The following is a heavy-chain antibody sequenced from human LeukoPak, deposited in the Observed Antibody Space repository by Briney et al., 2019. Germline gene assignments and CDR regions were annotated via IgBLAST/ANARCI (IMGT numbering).Heavy chain of an antibody. Sequence: ETLSLTCTVSGGSISISFWSWVRQAPGKGLEWVSAISGSGGSTYYADSVKGRFTISRDNSKNTLYLQMNSLRAEDTAVYYCAKDPLVVVTATHQYFDLWGRGTLVTVSS. D-gene: IGHD2-15*01. J-gene: IGHJ2*01. V-gene: IGHV3-23*01. CDR1: GGSISISF. CDR3: AKDPLVVVTATHQYFDL. CDR2: ISGSGGST.